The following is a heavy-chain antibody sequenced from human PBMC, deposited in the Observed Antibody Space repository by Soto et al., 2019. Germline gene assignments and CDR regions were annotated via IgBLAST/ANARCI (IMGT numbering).Heavy chain of an antibody. CDR1: GGTFSSYA. D-gene: IGHD3-22*01. V-gene: IGHV1-69*13. CDR2: IIPVFGTA. CDR3: ATSPPNYYDSSGYQYYFDY. J-gene: IGHJ4*02. Sequence: SVKVSCKASGGTFSSYAISWVRQAPGQGLEWMGGIIPVFGTANYAQKFQGRVTITADESTSTAYMELSSLRSEDTAVYYCATSPPNYYDSSGYQYYFDYWGQGTLVTVSS.